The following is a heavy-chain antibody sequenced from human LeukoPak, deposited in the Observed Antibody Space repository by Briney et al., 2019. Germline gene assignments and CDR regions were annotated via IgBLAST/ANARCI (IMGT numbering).Heavy chain of an antibody. Sequence: GGSLRLSCAASGFTFSSYSMNWVRQAPGKGLEWVSSISSSSSYIDYADSVKGRFTISRDSAKNSLYLQMNSLRAEDTAVYYCACSGSYDYWGQGTLVTVSS. D-gene: IGHD1-26*01. CDR1: GFTFSSYS. J-gene: IGHJ4*02. V-gene: IGHV3-21*01. CDR3: ACSGSYDY. CDR2: ISSSSSYI.